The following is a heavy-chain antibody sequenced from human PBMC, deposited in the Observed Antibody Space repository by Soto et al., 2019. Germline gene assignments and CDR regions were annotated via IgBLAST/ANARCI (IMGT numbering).Heavy chain of an antibody. CDR3: ARGLPRCSSNSCYLGAYYYYGMDV. D-gene: IGHD2-2*01. CDR1: GGSFSGYY. J-gene: IGHJ6*02. Sequence: SETLSLTCAVYGGSFSGYYWSWIRQPPGKGLEWIGEINHSGSTNYNPSLKSRVTISVDTSKNQFSLKLSSVTAADTAVYYCARGLPRCSSNSCYLGAYYYYGMDVWGQGTTVTVSS. CDR2: INHSGST. V-gene: IGHV4-34*01.